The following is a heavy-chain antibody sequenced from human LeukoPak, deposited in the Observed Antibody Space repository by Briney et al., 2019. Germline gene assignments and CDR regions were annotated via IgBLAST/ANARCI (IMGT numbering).Heavy chain of an antibody. CDR2: IYHSGST. CDR3: ASLNLLRYFDWYQAPEGAFDI. Sequence: PSETLSLTCAVSGGSISSGGYSWSWIRQPPGKGLEWIGYIYHSGSTYYNPSLKSRVTISVDRSKNQFSLKLSSVTAADTAVYYCASLNLLRYFDWYQAPEGAFDIWGQGTMVTVSS. J-gene: IGHJ3*02. V-gene: IGHV4-30-2*01. D-gene: IGHD3-9*01. CDR1: GGSISSGGYS.